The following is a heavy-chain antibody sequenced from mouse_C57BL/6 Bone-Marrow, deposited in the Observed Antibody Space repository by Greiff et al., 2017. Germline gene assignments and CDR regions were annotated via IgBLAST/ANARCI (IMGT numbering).Heavy chain of an antibody. CDR3: ARRGDCYDGSSYYFDY. D-gene: IGHD1-1*01. CDR2: IDPSDSYT. Sequence: QVQLQQPGAELVMPGASVKLSCKASGYTFTSYWMHWVKQRPGQGLEWIGEIDPSDSYTNYNQKFKGKSTLTVDKSSSTAYMQLSSLTSDDSAVYYCARRGDCYDGSSYYFDYWGQGTTLTVSS. CDR1: GYTFTSYW. J-gene: IGHJ2*01. V-gene: IGHV1-69*01.